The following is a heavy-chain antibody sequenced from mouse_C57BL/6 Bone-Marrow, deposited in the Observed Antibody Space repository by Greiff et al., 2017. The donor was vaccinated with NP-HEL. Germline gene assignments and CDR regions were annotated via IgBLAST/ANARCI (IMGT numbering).Heavy chain of an antibody. CDR1: GYTFTDYE. CDR3: TRGITTVVAPSWYAMDY. J-gene: IGHJ4*01. Sequence: QVQLQQSGAELVRPGASVTLSCKASGYTFTDYEMHWVKQTPVHGLEWIVAIDPETGGTAYNQTFKGKAILTADKSSSTAYMELRSLTSEDSAVYYCTRGITTVVAPSWYAMDYWGQGTSVTVSS. CDR2: IDPETGGT. D-gene: IGHD1-1*01. V-gene: IGHV1-15*01.